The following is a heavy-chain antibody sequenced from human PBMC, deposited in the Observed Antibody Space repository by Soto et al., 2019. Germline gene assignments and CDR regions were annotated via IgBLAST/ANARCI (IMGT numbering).Heavy chain of an antibody. CDR1: GFTFSSYG. Sequence: QVQLVESGGGVGQPGRSLRLSCAASGFTFSSYGMHWVRQAPGKGLEGVAVISYDGSNKYYADSVKGRFTISRDNSKNTLYLQMNSLRAEDTAVYYCAKDRRPNYYYGMDVWGQGTTVTVSS. J-gene: IGHJ6*02. CDR3: AKDRRPNYYYGMDV. CDR2: ISYDGSNK. V-gene: IGHV3-30*18. D-gene: IGHD6-25*01.